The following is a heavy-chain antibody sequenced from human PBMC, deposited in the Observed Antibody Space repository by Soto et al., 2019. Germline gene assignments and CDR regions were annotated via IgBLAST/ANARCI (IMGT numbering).Heavy chain of an antibody. CDR2: IKSKTDGGTT. CDR3: TTEGVIFGDASDI. Sequence: EVQLVESGGGLVKPGGSLRLSCAASGFTFSNAWMSWVRQAPGKGLEWVGRIKSKTDGGTTDYAAPVKGRFTISRDDSKNTLYLQMNSLKTEDTAVYYCTTEGVIFGDASDIWGQGTMVTVSS. J-gene: IGHJ3*02. CDR1: GFTFSNAW. V-gene: IGHV3-15*01. D-gene: IGHD3-3*01.